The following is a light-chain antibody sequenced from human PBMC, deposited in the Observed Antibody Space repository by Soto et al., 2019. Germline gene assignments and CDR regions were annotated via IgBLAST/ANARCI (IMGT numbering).Light chain of an antibody. CDR1: QSISSW. CDR3: QQYNSFWT. Sequence: DIQMTQSPSTLSASVGDRVTITCRASQSISSWLAWYQQKPGKAPKLRIYKASSLESGVPSRFSCSGSGTEFTLTISSLQPDDFATYYCQQYNSFWTFGQGTKVEI. V-gene: IGKV1-5*03. J-gene: IGKJ1*01. CDR2: KAS.